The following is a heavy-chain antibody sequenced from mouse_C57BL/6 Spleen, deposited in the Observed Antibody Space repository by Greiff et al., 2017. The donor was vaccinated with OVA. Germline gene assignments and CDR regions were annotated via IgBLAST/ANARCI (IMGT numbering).Heavy chain of an antibody. J-gene: IGHJ3*01. Sequence: VHVKQSGAELVKPGASVKLSCTASGFNIKDYYMHWVKQRTEQGLEWIGRIDPEDGETKYAPKFQGKATITADKSSNTAYLQLSSLTSEDTAVYYCAPSAGTKRSWFAYWGQGTLVTVSA. CDR3: APSAGTKRSWFAY. CDR2: IDPEDGET. D-gene: IGHD4-1*01. V-gene: IGHV14-2*01. CDR1: GFNIKDYY.